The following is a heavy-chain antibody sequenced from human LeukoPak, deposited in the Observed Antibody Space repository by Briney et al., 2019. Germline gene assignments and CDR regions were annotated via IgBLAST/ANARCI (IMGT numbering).Heavy chain of an antibody. CDR1: DDSITMYY. Sequence: PSEALSLTCSVSDDSITMYYWTWIRQPPGKGLEWIGYIYNGGSTNYNPSLKSRVTMSLDTSKNQFSLKLSSVTAADTAVYYCARGVVAAAGRTFDFWGQGTLVTVSS. CDR2: IYNGGST. J-gene: IGHJ4*02. V-gene: IGHV4-59*01. D-gene: IGHD6-13*01. CDR3: ARGVVAAAGRTFDF.